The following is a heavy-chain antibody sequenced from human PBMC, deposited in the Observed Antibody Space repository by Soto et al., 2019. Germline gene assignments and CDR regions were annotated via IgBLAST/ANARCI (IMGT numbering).Heavy chain of an antibody. CDR3: ARDRSSSWYAPWGMDV. D-gene: IGHD6-13*01. CDR2: IYSGGST. J-gene: IGHJ6*02. V-gene: IGHV3-53*01. CDR1: GFTVSSNY. Sequence: GESLKISCAASGFTVSSNYMSWVRQAPGKGLEWVSVIYSGGSTYYADSVKGRFTISRDNSKNTLYLQMNSLRAEDTAVYYCARDRSSSWYAPWGMDVWGQGTTVTVSS.